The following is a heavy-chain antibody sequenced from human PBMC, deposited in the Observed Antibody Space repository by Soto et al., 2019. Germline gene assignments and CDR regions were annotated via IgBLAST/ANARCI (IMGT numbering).Heavy chain of an antibody. CDR2: IYSVGPT. J-gene: IGHJ6*03. V-gene: IGHV4-39*01. D-gene: IGHD6-13*01. Sequence: PSETLSLTCTVSGVSISSTRYYWDSIRQPPGIGLVWIGSIYSVGPTYYIPSLRCLVSISLDTSKSQFSLNLSSVTAADTAVYYCASESSSWDYYYYYMDVWGKGTTVTVAS. CDR1: GVSISSTRYY. CDR3: ASESSSWDYYYYYMDV.